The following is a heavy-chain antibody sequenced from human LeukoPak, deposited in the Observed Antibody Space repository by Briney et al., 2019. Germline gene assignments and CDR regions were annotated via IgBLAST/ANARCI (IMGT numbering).Heavy chain of an antibody. Sequence: PSETLFLTCIVSGGSISSLNLWSWLRQPPGKGLEWIGEMYLGGTTNFNPSLKSRVTILIDKSKNQLSLQLTSVTAADTAVYYCAGLEGRYSTDWFYFFDYWGQGTLVTVSS. V-gene: IGHV4-4*02. CDR1: GGSISSLNL. D-gene: IGHD6-19*01. CDR3: AGLEGRYSTDWFYFFDY. J-gene: IGHJ4*02. CDR2: MYLGGTT.